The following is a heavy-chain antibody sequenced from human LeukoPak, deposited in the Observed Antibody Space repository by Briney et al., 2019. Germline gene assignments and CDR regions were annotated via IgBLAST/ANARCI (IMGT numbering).Heavy chain of an antibody. CDR3: AKDLYYDKYDGNFQH. J-gene: IGHJ1*01. CDR1: GFTFSSYA. V-gene: IGHV3-23*01. CDR2: ISGSGGST. Sequence: AGSLRLSCAASGFTFSSYAMSWVRQAPGKGLEWVSAISGSGGSTYYADSVKGRFTISRDNSKNTLYLQMNSLRAEDTAVYYCAKDLYYDKYDGNFQHWGQGTLVTVSS. D-gene: IGHD3-22*01.